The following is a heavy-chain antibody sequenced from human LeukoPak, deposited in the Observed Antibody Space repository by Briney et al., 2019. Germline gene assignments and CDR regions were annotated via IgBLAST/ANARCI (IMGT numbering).Heavy chain of an antibody. D-gene: IGHD3-22*01. J-gene: IGHJ3*02. Sequence: SETLSLTCTVSGGSISSYYWSWIRQPPGKGLEWIGYIYYSGSTNYNPSLKSRVTISVDTSKNQFSLKLSSVTAADTAVYYCARDMGDDYYDSSADAFDIWGQGTMVTVSS. CDR1: GGSISSYY. CDR2: IYYSGST. CDR3: ARDMGDDYYDSSADAFDI. V-gene: IGHV4-59*01.